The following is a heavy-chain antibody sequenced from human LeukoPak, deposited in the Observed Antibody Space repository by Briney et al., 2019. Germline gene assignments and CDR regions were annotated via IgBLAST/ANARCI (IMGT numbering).Heavy chain of an antibody. CDR1: GYTFTSHD. Sequence: ASVKVSCKASGYTFTSHDINWVRQATGQGLEWMGWMNPKSGNTGYAQKFQGRVTMTRDTSISTAYMELSSLKSDDTAVYYCARAGYSYGFGDFDYWGQGTLVTVSS. CDR3: ARAGYSYGFGDFDY. J-gene: IGHJ4*02. V-gene: IGHV1-8*01. D-gene: IGHD5-18*01. CDR2: MNPKSGNT.